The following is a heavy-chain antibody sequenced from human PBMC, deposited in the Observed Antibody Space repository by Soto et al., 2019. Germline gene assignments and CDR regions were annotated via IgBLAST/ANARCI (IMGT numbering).Heavy chain of an antibody. Sequence: GGSLRLSCAASGFTFSRHAISWVRQAPGKGLEWISSIDSSSSFIYYADSVKGRFTISRDNAKNSVFLHMSSLRADDTAVYYCARDPLWFGEIGYFAYWGQGALVTVSS. CDR1: GFTFSRHA. D-gene: IGHD3-10*01. J-gene: IGHJ4*02. CDR2: IDSSSSFI. V-gene: IGHV3-21*06. CDR3: ARDPLWFGEIGYFAY.